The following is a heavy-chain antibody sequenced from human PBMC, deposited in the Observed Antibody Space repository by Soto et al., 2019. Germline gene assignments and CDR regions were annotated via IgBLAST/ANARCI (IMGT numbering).Heavy chain of an antibody. V-gene: IGHV3-43D*04. CDR3: AKVGQLDITTGHAYFDH. CDR2: ISWDGEST. Sequence: GGSLRLSCAPSGFAFEAYAMHCVRQVPGKGLEWVSLISWDGESTYYADPVKGRFTISRDNNEKSLYLQMNSVRVDDTALYYCAKVGQLDITTGHAYFDHWGQGTLVTVSS. CDR1: GFAFEAYA. D-gene: IGHD5-12*01. J-gene: IGHJ4*02.